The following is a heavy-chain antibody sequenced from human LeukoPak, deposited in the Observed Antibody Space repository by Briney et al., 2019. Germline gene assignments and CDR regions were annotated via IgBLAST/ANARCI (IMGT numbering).Heavy chain of an antibody. CDR1: GFTFSSYG. Sequence: TGGSLRLSFAASGFTFSSYGMHWVRQAPGKGLEWVAFIRYDGSNKYYADSVKGRFTISRDNSKNTLYLQMNSLRAEDTAVYYCAKGLGIAAAGIDYWGQGTLVTVSS. CDR2: IRYDGSNK. D-gene: IGHD6-13*01. CDR3: AKGLGIAAAGIDY. J-gene: IGHJ4*02. V-gene: IGHV3-30*02.